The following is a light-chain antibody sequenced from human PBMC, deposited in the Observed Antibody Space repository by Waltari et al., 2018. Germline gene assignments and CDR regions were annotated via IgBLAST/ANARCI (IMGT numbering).Light chain of an antibody. J-gene: IGKJ4*01. CDR2: AAS. V-gene: IGKV1-33*01. Sequence: DIHMTQPTSSLSASVGDRVTITCQARHHISNYLHWYQQKPGKAPTHLIHAASKLERGVPSRFSGSVSGTYFAFTISSLQPEDFATCYCQRYDKPARTFGGGTKVAIK. CDR3: QRYDKPART. CDR1: HHISNY.